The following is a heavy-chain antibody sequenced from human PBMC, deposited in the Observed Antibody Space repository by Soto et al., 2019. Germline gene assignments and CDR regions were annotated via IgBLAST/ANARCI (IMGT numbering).Heavy chain of an antibody. CDR3: ASASSASAYLDS. V-gene: IGHV4-61*03. CDR2: LYNTGSS. J-gene: IGHJ4*02. D-gene: IGHD6-19*01. CDR1: GGSVNSGTYY. Sequence: QVQLQESGPGLVKPSETLSLTCAVSGGSVNSGTYYWSWIRQPPGKGLEWIGYLYNTGSSDYNPSPNSRVTISVNTSKNHFSLILCSVTASDTAVYFCASASSASAYLDSWGQGTLVTVSS.